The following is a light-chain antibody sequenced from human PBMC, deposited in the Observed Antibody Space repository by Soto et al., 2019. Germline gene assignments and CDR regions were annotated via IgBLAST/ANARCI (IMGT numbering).Light chain of an antibody. CDR1: QSVSSN. CDR2: GAS. Sequence: DIVMTQSPATLSVSPGERATLSCRASQSVSSNLAWYQQKPGQAPRLLIYGASTRATGIPARFSGSGSGTEFTLTISSLQSEDFAVYYCQQYNNWPSSWTFGQGTKVEIK. V-gene: IGKV3-15*01. J-gene: IGKJ1*01. CDR3: QQYNNWPSSWT.